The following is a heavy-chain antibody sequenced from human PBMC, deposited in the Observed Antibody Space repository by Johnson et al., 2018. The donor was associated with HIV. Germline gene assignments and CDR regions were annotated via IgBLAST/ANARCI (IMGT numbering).Heavy chain of an antibody. D-gene: IGHD4-17*01. Sequence: VQLVESGGGLVQPGGSLRLSCVASGFRFSAYWMAWVRQAPGKGLEWVANIWEDGGETKYADSVKGRFTISRDNSKNTLYLQMNSLRAEDTAVYYCAKQWGVRANGDQENDAFDIWGQGTMVTVSS. CDR3: AKQWGVRANGDQENDAFDI. J-gene: IGHJ3*02. CDR2: IWEDGGET. V-gene: IGHV3-7*01. CDR1: GFRFSAYW.